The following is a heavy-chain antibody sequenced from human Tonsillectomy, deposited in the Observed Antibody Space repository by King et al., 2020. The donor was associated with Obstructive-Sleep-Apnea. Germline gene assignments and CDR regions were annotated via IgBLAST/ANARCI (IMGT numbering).Heavy chain of an antibody. V-gene: IGHV3-30*04. D-gene: IGHD1-7*01. J-gene: IGHJ4*02. CDR1: GFTFSSYA. CDR2: ISYDGSNK. Sequence: VQLVESGGGVVQPGRSLRLSCAASGFTFSSYAMHWVRQAPGKGLEWVAVISYDGSNKYYADSVKGRFTISRDNSKITLYLQMTSLRAEDTAVYYCARGGWIGTTSGYWGQGTLVTVSS. CDR3: ARGGWIGTTSGY.